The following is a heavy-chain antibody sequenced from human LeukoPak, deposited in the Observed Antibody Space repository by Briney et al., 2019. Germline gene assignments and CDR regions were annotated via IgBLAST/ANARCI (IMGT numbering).Heavy chain of an antibody. Sequence: GGSLRLSCAASGFTLSSYWMSWVRQAPGKGLEWVANIKHDGSEKYYLASVKGRYIISSDNAKNAPDRQMNGLRADGPVFYSGANPTHFNWFVTWGQGTLVTVSS. J-gene: IGHJ5*02. CDR3: ANPTHFNWFVT. CDR1: GFTLSSYW. CDR2: IKHDGSEK. V-gene: IGHV3-7*03. D-gene: IGHD3-3*02.